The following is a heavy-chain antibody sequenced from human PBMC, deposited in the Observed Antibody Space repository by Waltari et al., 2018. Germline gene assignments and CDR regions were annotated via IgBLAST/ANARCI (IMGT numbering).Heavy chain of an antibody. CDR3: ARDLSLGWFDP. V-gene: IGHV4-59*01. CDR1: GGSISGYY. D-gene: IGHD3-16*01. CDR2: IYYSGST. Sequence: QVQLQESGPGLVKPSETLSLTCTVSGGSISGYYWSWIRQPQGKGLEWIGYIYYSGSTNYNPSLKSRVTISVDTSKNQFSLKLSSVTAADTAVYYCARDLSLGWFDPWGQGTLVTVSS. J-gene: IGHJ5*02.